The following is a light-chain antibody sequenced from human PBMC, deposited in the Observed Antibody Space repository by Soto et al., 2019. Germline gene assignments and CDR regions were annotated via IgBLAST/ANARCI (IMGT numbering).Light chain of an antibody. CDR1: SSDVGGFNY. V-gene: IGLV2-14*03. J-gene: IGLJ1*01. CDR2: DVT. CDR3: NSYTSCSTYV. Sequence: QSALTQPASVSGSPGQSITISCTGTSSDVGGFNYVSWYQQHPGKAPKLMIYDVTNRPSGVSYRFSGSKSGNTASLTISGLQAEDEADYYCNSYTSCSTYVFGTGTKLTVL.